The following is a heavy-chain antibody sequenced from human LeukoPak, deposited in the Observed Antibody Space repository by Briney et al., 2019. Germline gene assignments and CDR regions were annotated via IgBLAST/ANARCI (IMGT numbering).Heavy chain of an antibody. D-gene: IGHD1-14*01. CDR1: GFTFSSYS. J-gene: IGHJ4*02. V-gene: IGHV3-21*01. CDR2: ISSSSYI. Sequence: GGSLGLSCAASGFTFSSYSMNWVRQAPGKGLEWVSSISSSSYIYYADSVKGRFTISRDNAKNSLYLQMNSLRAEDTAVYYCARDKPGAFDYWGQGTLVTVSS. CDR3: ARDKPGAFDY.